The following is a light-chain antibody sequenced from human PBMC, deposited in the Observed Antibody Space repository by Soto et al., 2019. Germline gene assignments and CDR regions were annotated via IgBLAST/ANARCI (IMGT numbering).Light chain of an antibody. CDR1: SSDIGGYNS. CDR3: SSSAGIYHYLV. J-gene: IGLJ3*02. Sequence: QSVLTQPPSASGSRGQSVTISCTGTSSDIGGYNSVSWYQQHPGKAPRLMIYEVNKRPSGVPDRFSGSKSGYTASLTVSGLQTEDEAFYYCSSSAGIYHYLVFGGGTKLTVL. CDR2: EVN. V-gene: IGLV2-8*01.